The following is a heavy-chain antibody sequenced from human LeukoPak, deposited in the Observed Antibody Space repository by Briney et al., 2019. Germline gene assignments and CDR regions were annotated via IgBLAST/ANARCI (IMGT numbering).Heavy chain of an antibody. CDR2: ISYDGSNK. D-gene: IGHD4-17*01. CDR3: ARALLRKYNWFDP. J-gene: IGHJ5*02. CDR1: GFTFSSYA. Sequence: GSLRLSCAASGFTFSSYAMHWVRQAPGKGLEWVAVISYDGSNKYYADSVKGRFTISRDNSKNTLYLQMNSLRAEDTAVYYCARALLRKYNWFDPWGQGTLVTVSS. V-gene: IGHV3-30-3*01.